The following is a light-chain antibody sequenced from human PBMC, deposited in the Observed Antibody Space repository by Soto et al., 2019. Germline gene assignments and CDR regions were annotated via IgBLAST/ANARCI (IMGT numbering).Light chain of an antibody. J-gene: IGLJ1*01. CDR3: RSYTNRGTLDI. CDR1: SSDVGGYNY. Sequence: QSALTQPASVSGSPGQSITISCTGTSSDVGGYNYVSWYQQHPGKAPKLMIYDVSDRPSGVSNRFSGSKSGNTASLTISGLQAEDEADYYCRSYTNRGTLDIFGTGTKLTVL. CDR2: DVS. V-gene: IGLV2-14*01.